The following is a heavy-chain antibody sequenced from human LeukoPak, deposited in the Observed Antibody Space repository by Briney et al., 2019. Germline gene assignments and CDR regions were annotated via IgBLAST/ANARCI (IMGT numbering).Heavy chain of an antibody. J-gene: IGHJ6*03. V-gene: IGHV6-1*01. Sequence: SQTLSLTCAISGDSVPRNDAAWNWIRQSPSRGLEWLGRTYYRSKWYNEYAVSVKSRIGINPDTSKNQFSLQLNSVTPEDTAVYYCAREGGGVVYAMGYYYYYMDVWGKGTTVTVSS. CDR1: GDSVPRNDAA. D-gene: IGHD2-8*01. CDR2: TYYRSKWYN. CDR3: AREGGGVVYAMGYYYYYMDV.